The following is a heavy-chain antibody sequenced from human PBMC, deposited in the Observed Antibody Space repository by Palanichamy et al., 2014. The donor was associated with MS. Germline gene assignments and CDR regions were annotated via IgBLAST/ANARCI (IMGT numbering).Heavy chain of an antibody. D-gene: IGHD5-18*01. Sequence: QVQLVESGGGVVPPGRSLRLSSAASRFSFGSYGMHWVRQAPGKGLEWVAVIANDGTGRYYADSVKGRFTISRDNSKNTLYLQMDSLRPDDTALYYCVGGLKAGYSYGHENYYYTMDVWGQGTTVTVSS. CDR1: RFSFGSYG. V-gene: IGHV3-30*03. CDR2: IANDGTGR. CDR3: VGGLKAGYSYGHENYYYTMDV. J-gene: IGHJ6*02.